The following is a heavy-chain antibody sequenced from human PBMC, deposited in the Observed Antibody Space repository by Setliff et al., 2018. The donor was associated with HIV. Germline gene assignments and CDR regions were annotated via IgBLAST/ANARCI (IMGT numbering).Heavy chain of an antibody. V-gene: IGHV3-73*01. CDR2: IKTKPNDYAT. CDR1: GFTFSGSA. D-gene: IGHD3-22*01. Sequence: GGSLRLSCSASGFTFSGSALHWVRQASGKGLEWVGRIKTKPNDYATAPAASVKGRFTISRDDSQNTAYLQMNSLRAEDTAVYYCAREGGSGYYYVNYSGEGTLVTVSS. J-gene: IGHJ4*02. CDR3: AREGGSGYYYVNY.